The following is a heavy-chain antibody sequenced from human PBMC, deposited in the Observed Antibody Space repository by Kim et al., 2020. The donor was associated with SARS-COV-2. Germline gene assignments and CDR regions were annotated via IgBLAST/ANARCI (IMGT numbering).Heavy chain of an antibody. D-gene: IGHD4-17*01. J-gene: IGHJ5*02. Sequence: SETLSLTCTVSGGSISSGDYYWSWIRQPPGKGLEWIGYIYYSGSTYYNPSLKSRVTISVDTSKNQFSLKLSSVTAADTAVYYCARATVDLNWFDPWGQGTLVTVSS. CDR3: ARATVDLNWFDP. CDR1: GGSISSGDYY. V-gene: IGHV4-30-4*01. CDR2: IYYSGST.